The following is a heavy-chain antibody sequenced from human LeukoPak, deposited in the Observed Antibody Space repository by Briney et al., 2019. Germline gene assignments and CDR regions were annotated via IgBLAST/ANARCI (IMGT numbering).Heavy chain of an antibody. CDR1: GFTFSSYA. D-gene: IGHD3-3*01. V-gene: IGHV3-33*08. Sequence: GGSLRLSCAASGFTFSSYAMHWVRQAPGKGLEWVAVIWYDGSNKYYADSVKGRFTISRDNSKNTLYLQMNSLRAEDTAVYYCARDQAQDFWSGYFGEYYYYGMDVWGQGTTVTVSS. CDR2: IWYDGSNK. J-gene: IGHJ6*02. CDR3: ARDQAQDFWSGYFGEYYYYGMDV.